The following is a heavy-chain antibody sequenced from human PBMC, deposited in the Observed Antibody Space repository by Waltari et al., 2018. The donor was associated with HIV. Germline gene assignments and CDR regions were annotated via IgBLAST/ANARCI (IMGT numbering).Heavy chain of an antibody. CDR2: ISSDGSNT. J-gene: IGHJ3*02. Sequence: QAQLVESGGGVVQPGRSLRLSFLASGFTFLSYAIHWCRQSPGKGLRCGADISSDGSNTDCVVTVKGRLTISRDNHKHTGQRHKGSAGVEDTAVCHCARGRGWGCSGTSCAHAFDIGGQGTMVTVSS. D-gene: IGHD2-2*01. CDR1: GFTFLSYA. V-gene: IGHV3-30-3*01. CDR3: ARGRGWGCSGTSCAHAFDI.